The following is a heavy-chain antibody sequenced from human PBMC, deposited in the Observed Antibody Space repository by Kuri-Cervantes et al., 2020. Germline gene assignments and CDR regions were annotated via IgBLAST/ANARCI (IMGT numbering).Heavy chain of an antibody. CDR3: TRGTYCGSTSCYYYYYYMDV. Sequence: GGSLRLSCAASGFTFSGSTMHWVRQASGKGLEWVGRIRSKANSYATAYAASVKDRFTISRDDSKNTAYLQMNSLKTEDTAVYYCTRGTYCGSTSCYYYYYYMDVWGTGTTVTVSS. CDR2: IRSKANSYAT. D-gene: IGHD2-2*01. J-gene: IGHJ6*03. CDR1: GFTFSGST. V-gene: IGHV3-73*01.